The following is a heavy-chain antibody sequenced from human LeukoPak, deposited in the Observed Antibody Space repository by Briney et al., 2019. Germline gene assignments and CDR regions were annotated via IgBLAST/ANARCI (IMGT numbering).Heavy chain of an antibody. D-gene: IGHD6-19*01. V-gene: IGHV4-39*01. CDR3: AGTIKYSSYRVFDY. J-gene: IGHJ4*02. Sequence: SEPLSLTCTVSGGSISSSSYYWGWVRQPPGKGVEWIGSIYYSESTYYNPSLKSRVTISVDTSKNQFSLKLSSVTAADTAVYYCAGTIKYSSYRVFDYWGQGTLVTVSS. CDR1: GGSISSSSYY. CDR2: IYYSEST.